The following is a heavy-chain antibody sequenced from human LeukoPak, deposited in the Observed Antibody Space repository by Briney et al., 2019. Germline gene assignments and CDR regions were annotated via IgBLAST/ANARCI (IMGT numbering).Heavy chain of an antibody. V-gene: IGHV2-70*12. CDR2: IDWDDDK. CDR3: AHRLGSGWYTEAYNWFDP. J-gene: IGHJ5*02. Sequence: SGPTLVNPTQTLTLTCTFSGFSLSTSGMCVSWIRQPPGKALEWLARIDWDDDKYYSTSLKTRLTISKDTSKNQVVLTMTNMDPVDTATYYCAHRLGSGWYTEAYNWFDPWGQGTLVTVSS. D-gene: IGHD6-19*01. CDR1: GFSLSTSGMC.